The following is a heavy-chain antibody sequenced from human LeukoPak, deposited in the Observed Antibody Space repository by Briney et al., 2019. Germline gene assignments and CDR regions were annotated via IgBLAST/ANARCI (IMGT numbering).Heavy chain of an antibody. CDR2: INPDSGGT. CDR1: GYTFTSYY. Sequence: ASVKVSCKASGYTFTSYYMHWVRQAPGQGLEWMGRINPDSGGTNYAQKFQGRVTMTRDTSISTAYMELSRLRSDDTAVYYCARGTTVTTRRGDWFDPWGQGTLVTVSS. V-gene: IGHV1-2*06. D-gene: IGHD4-11*01. J-gene: IGHJ5*02. CDR3: ARGTTVTTRRGDWFDP.